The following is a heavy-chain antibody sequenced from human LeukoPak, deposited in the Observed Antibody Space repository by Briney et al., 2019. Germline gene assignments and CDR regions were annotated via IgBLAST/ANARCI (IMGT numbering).Heavy chain of an antibody. CDR2: ISSSSSYI. Sequence: KSGGSLRLSCAASGFTFSSYSMNWVRQAPGKGLEWVSSISSSSSYIYYADSVKGRFTISGDNAKNSLYLQMNSLRAEDTAVYYCARGVVARGDYWGQGTLVTVSS. CDR1: GFTFSSYS. CDR3: ARGVVARGDY. J-gene: IGHJ4*02. D-gene: IGHD3-16*01. V-gene: IGHV3-21*01.